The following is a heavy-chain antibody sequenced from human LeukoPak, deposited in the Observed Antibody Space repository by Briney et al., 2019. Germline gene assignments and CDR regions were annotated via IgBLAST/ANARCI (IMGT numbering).Heavy chain of an antibody. Sequence: ASVNVSCKSSVYTFTNYYMHWVRQAPGQGLEWMGWINPNSGGTNYAQKFQDRVTMTRDTSISTAHMELSRLRSDDTAVYYCARDSAVAGTHWGQGTLVTVSS. CDR3: ARDSAVAGTH. V-gene: IGHV1-2*02. CDR1: VYTFTNYY. J-gene: IGHJ4*02. D-gene: IGHD6-19*01. CDR2: INPNSGGT.